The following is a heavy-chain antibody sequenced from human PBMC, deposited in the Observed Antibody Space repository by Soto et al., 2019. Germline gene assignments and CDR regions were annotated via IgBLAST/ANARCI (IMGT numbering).Heavy chain of an antibody. CDR3: ARHSGAEVVAPPEARYMDV. D-gene: IGHD6-25*01. V-gene: IGHV1-18*01. CDR1: GFTFTNYG. Sequence: QVNLVQSGAEVKRPGASVKISCKASGFTFTNYGFSWVRLAPGQGLEWLGWISSFNGNTNYPQKNQGRITMTTDTSTTPVYIELRSLTPDDTAVYFCARHSGAEVVAPPEARYMDVWGKGTTVTVSS. CDR2: ISSFNGNT. J-gene: IGHJ6*03.